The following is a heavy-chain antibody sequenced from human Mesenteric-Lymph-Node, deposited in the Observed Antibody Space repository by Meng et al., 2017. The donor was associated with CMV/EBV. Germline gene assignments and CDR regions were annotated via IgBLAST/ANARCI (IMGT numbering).Heavy chain of an antibody. CDR2: IHHSGTT. CDR3: ARQLDDFWSGYPLDS. V-gene: IGHV4-31*02. Sequence: GSISRGGYYWSWFRPFPGKGLEWLAYIHHSGTTSHNPSLKSRVSISVDTSENHFSLRLSSVTAADTAVYYCARQLDDFWSGYPLDSWGRGTLVTVSS. D-gene: IGHD3-3*01. CDR1: GSISRGGYY. J-gene: IGHJ4*02.